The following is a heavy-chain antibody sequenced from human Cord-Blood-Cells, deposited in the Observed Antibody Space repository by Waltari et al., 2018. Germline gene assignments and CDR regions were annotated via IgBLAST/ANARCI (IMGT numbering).Heavy chain of an antibody. J-gene: IGHJ4*02. Sequence: QVQLQQWGAGLLKPSETLYLTCAVYGGSFSGYYWSWIRQPPGKGLGWIGEINHSGSTNYNPSLKSRVTISVDTSKNQFSLKLSSVTAADTAVYYCARLLYGSGSYYFDYWGQGTLVTVSS. V-gene: IGHV4-34*01. D-gene: IGHD3-10*01. CDR3: ARLLYGSGSYYFDY. CDR1: GGSFSGYY. CDR2: INHSGST.